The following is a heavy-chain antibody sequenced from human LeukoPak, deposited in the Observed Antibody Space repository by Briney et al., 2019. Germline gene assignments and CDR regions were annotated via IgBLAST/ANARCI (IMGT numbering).Heavy chain of an antibody. D-gene: IGHD2-15*01. CDR1: GGSISSYY. V-gene: IGHV4-59*01. CDR3: ARGYCSGGSCYSPPQYYYYYMDV. CDR2: IYYSGST. J-gene: IGHJ6*03. Sequence: SETLSLTCTVSGGSISSYYWSWIRQPPGKGLEWIGYIYYSGSTNYNPSLKSRVTISVDTSKNQFSLNLSSVTAAYTAVYYCARGYCSGGSCYSPPQYYYYYMDVWGKGTTVTVSS.